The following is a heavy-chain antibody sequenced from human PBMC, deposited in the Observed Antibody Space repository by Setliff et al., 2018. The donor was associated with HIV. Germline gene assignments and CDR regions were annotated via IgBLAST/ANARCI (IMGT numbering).Heavy chain of an antibody. V-gene: IGHV4-38-2*02. CDR1: GYSISSGYY. CDR3: AKSYGSGWSADTFDI. J-gene: IGHJ3*02. Sequence: SETLSPTCTVSGYSISSGYYWGWIRQPPGKGLEWIGSIYHSGTTYYNASIKSRVTISLHKSKNQFSLKLSSVTAADTAMYYCAKSYGSGWSADTFDIWGQGTVVTVSS. CDR2: IYHSGTT. D-gene: IGHD6-19*01.